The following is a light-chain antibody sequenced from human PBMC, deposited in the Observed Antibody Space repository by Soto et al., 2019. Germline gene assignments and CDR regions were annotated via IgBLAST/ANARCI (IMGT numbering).Light chain of an antibody. Sequence: SYELTQPPSVSVAPGKTARITCGGNNIGSKSVHWYQQKPGQAPVLVIYYDSDRPSGIPERFSGSNSGNTATLTISRVEAGDEADYYCQVWDSSRIGVFGTGTKLTVL. J-gene: IGLJ1*01. CDR3: QVWDSSRIGV. CDR1: NIGSKS. V-gene: IGLV3-21*04. CDR2: YDS.